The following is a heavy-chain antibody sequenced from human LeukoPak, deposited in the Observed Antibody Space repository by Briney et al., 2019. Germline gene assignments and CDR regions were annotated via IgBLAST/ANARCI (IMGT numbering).Heavy chain of an antibody. CDR2: IYTSGST. D-gene: IGHD3-3*01. V-gene: IGHV4-4*07. Sequence: SETLSLTCTVSGGSISSYYWSWIRQPAGKGLEWIGRIYTSGSTNYNPSLKSRVTMSVDTSKNQFSLKLSSVTAADTAVYYCARGSVRYYYYYMDVWGKGTTVTVSS. J-gene: IGHJ6*03. CDR3: ARGSVRYYYYYMDV. CDR1: GGSISSYY.